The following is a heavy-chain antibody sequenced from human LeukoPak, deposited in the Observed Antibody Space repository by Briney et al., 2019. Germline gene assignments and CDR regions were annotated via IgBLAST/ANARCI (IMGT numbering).Heavy chain of an antibody. Sequence: GGSLRLSCAASGFTFSSYAMHWVRQAPGKGLEWVAVISYDGSNKYYADSVKGRFTISRDNSKNTLYLQMNSLRAEDTAVYYCAREEGGEYYDSSGYYSDYWGQGTLVTVSS. CDR3: AREEGGEYYDSSGYYSDY. CDR2: ISYDGSNK. CDR1: GFTFSSYA. V-gene: IGHV3-30-3*01. D-gene: IGHD3-22*01. J-gene: IGHJ4*02.